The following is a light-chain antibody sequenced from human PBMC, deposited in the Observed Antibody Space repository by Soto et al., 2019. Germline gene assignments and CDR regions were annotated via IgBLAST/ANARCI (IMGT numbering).Light chain of an antibody. Sequence: EIVLTQSPGTLSLSPGERATLSCRASQSVSSSHLAWYQHKPGQAPRLLIYAASSRATGSPDRFSGGGSGTDFTLTISSLEPEDFAVYYCQQRSNFLTFGQGTRLEIK. V-gene: IGKV3D-20*02. CDR2: AAS. CDR1: QSVSSSH. CDR3: QQRSNFLT. J-gene: IGKJ5*01.